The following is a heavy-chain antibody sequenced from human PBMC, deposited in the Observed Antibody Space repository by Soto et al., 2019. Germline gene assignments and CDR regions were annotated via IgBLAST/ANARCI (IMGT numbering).Heavy chain of an antibody. CDR1: GFRVSSYG. CDR2: IWYDGNNK. D-gene: IGHD5-12*01. V-gene: IGHV3-33*01. CDR3: ARDAPLPQGKWLNLDL. Sequence: WWSLRLSCAACGFRVSSYGMHWVRQAPGKGLEWVAVIWYDGNNKYYADSVKGRFTISRDNSNNTLYVQMTSLRAEDTAVYYCARDAPLPQGKWLNLDLGGQGTLVTASS. J-gene: IGHJ5*02.